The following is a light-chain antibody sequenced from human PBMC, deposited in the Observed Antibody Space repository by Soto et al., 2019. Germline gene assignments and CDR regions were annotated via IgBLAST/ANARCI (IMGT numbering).Light chain of an antibody. CDR2: DAS. J-gene: IGKJ4*01. Sequence: VLTQAPGTLSLPPVQRPTLSCMASQIVRNNYLAWYQQKPGQAPRLLIYDASSRATGIPDRFSGGGSGTDFTLTISRLEPEDFAVYYCQQFSSYPLTFGGGTKVDIK. V-gene: IGKV3-20*01. CDR1: QIVRNNY. CDR3: QQFSSYPLT.